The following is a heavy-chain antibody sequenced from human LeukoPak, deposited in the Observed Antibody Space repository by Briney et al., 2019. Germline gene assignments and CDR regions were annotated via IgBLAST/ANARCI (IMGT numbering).Heavy chain of an antibody. CDR2: ISSSGSTI. CDR1: GFTFSSYE. V-gene: IGHV3-48*03. D-gene: IGHD6-13*01. J-gene: IGHJ4*02. CDR3: ARESAAGSDY. Sequence: GGSLRLSCAASGFTFSSYEMNWVRQAPGKGLEWVSYISSSGSTIYYADSVKGRFTISRDNAKNSLYLQMNSLTAEDTAVYYCARESAAGSDYWGQGTLVTVSS.